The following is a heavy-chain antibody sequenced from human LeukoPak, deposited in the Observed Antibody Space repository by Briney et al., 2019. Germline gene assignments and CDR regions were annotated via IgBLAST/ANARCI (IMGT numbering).Heavy chain of an antibody. D-gene: IGHD6-13*01. V-gene: IGHV1-69*13. J-gene: IGHJ5*02. Sequence: SVKVSCKASGGTISSYAISWVRQAPGQGLEWMGGIIPIFGTANYAQKFQGRVTITADESTSTAYMELSSLRSEDTAVYYCARTGSSWYGIGWFDPWGQGTLVTVSS. CDR1: GGTISSYA. CDR2: IIPIFGTA. CDR3: ARTGSSWYGIGWFDP.